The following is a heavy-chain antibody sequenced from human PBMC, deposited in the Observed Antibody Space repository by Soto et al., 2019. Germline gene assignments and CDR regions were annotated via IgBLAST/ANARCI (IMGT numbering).Heavy chain of an antibody. Sequence: QVQVVQSGPEVRIPGASVKVSCKTSGYPFANYYVHWVRQAPGKGLERLGRINPKRGDTVYAQKFRGRVTLTMDISITTVYMELSRLTSDDTAVYYCAKIEGSASSTGDWGPGTLVTISS. CDR3: AKIEGSASSTGD. CDR2: INPKRGDT. J-gene: IGHJ4*02. CDR1: GYPFANYY. D-gene: IGHD6-6*01. V-gene: IGHV1-2*06.